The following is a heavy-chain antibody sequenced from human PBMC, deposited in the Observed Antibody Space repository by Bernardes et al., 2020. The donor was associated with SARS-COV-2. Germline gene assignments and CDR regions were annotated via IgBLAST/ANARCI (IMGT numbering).Heavy chain of an antibody. D-gene: IGHD3-3*01. CDR1: GFDFSYYD. J-gene: IGHJ4*02. CDR2: ISSSSSTS. Sequence: GGSLRLSCAASGFDFSYYDMMWVRQAPGKGLEWVSYISSSSSTSHYAASVKGRFTISRDNAKNSQYLQMDRLRGDDTAVYDCATGPWDRHYNFAAWDSWGQGTLVTVSS. CDR3: ATGPWDRHYNFAAWDS. V-gene: IGHV3-48*04.